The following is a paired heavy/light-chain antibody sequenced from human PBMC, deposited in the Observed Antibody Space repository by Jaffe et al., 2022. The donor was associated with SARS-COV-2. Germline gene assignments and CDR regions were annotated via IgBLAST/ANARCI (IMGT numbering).Heavy chain of an antibody. CDR2: IYYSGST. CDR3: ARVPFVINNVPLPGDYYYYGMDV. Sequence: QVQLQESGPGLVKPSETLSLTCTVSGGSISSYYWSWIRQPPGKGLEWIGYIYYSGSTNYNPSLKSRVTISVDTSKNQFSLKLSSVTAADTAVYYCARVPFVINNVPLPGDYYYYGMDVWGQGTTVTVSS. D-gene: IGHD7-27*01. CDR1: GGSISSYY. V-gene: IGHV4-59*01. J-gene: IGHJ6*02.
Light chain of an antibody. J-gene: IGLJ3*02. Sequence: SYELTQPPSVSVSPGQTARITCSGDALPKQYAYWYQQKPGQAPVLVIYKDSERPSGIPERFSGSSSGTTVTLTISGVQAEDEADYYCQSADSSGTYPRWVFGGGTKLTVL. CDR3: QSADSSGTYPRWV. CDR1: ALPKQY. V-gene: IGLV3-25*03. CDR2: KDS.